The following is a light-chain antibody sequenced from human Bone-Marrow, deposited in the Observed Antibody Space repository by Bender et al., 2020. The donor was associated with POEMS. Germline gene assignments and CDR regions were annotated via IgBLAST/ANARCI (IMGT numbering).Light chain of an antibody. V-gene: IGLV2-14*03. CDR1: ASDIGGYDY. CDR3: SSYTSSRTVV. Sequence: QSALAQPASVSGSPGQSITISCTGTASDIGGYDYVSWYQQHPDNAPKLILYDVSRRPSGVSNRFSGSKSGNTASLTISGLQTEDEADYYCSSYTSSRTVVFGGGTKLTVL. CDR2: DVS. J-gene: IGLJ2*01.